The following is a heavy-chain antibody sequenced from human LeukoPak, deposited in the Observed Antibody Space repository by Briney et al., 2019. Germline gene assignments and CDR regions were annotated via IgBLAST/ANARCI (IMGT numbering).Heavy chain of an antibody. V-gene: IGHV3-48*01. CDR3: ASLTVASRGSGDY. CDR1: GFTFSTYS. Sequence: PGGSLRLSCAASGFTFSTYSMNWVRQAPGKGLEWVSYITSSSSSKYYADSVKGRFTISRDNARNSLYLQMNSLRAEDTAVYYCASLTVASRGSGDYWGQGILVTVSS. D-gene: IGHD6-19*01. J-gene: IGHJ4*02. CDR2: ITSSSSSK.